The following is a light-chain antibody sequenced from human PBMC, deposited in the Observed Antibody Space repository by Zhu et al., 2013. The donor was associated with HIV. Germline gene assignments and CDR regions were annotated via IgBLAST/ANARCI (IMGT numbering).Light chain of an antibody. Sequence: QSVLTQPPSASGTPGQRVTISCSGSSSNIGSNAVNWYQHLPKTAPKLLIYSSDQRPSGVSDRFSASKSGATASLTISGLQAEDEADYYCSSYTTLSTPYVFGTGTKVTVL. CDR2: SSD. CDR3: SSYTTLSTPYV. J-gene: IGLJ1*01. V-gene: IGLV1-44*01. CDR1: SSNIGSNA.